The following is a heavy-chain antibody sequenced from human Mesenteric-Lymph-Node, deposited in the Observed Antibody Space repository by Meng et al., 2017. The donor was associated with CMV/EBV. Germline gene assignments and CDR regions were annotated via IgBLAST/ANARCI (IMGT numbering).Heavy chain of an antibody. CDR1: GGTFSSYV. V-gene: IGHV1-69*01. Sequence: PVRSSAEVKKPGASVKVSCKASGGTFSSYVTSWVRHAPGHGLEWMGGIIPIFSTANYAQKLQGRVTITADESTSTAYMELNSLRSEDTAVYYCATYYYDSSAYFDWGQGTLVTVSS. CDR3: ATYYYDSSAYFD. J-gene: IGHJ4*02. CDR2: IIPIFSTA. D-gene: IGHD3-22*01.